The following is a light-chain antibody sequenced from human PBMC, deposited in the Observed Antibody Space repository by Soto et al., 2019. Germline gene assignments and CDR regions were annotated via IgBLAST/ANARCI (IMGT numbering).Light chain of an antibody. CDR1: SPNTGSNY. V-gene: IGLV1-47*01. CDR3: AAWDDSLSGPV. J-gene: IGLJ3*02. Sequence: QSVLTQPPSASGTPGQRVTISCSGSSPNTGSNYVYWYQQLPGTAPKLLIYSDAQRPSGVPDRISGSKSGTSASLAIRGLRSEDEGDYYCAAWDDSLSGPVFGGGTKLTVL. CDR2: SDA.